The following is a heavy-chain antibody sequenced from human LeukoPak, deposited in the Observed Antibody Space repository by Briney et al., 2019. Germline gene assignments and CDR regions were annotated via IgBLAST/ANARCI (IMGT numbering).Heavy chain of an antibody. D-gene: IGHD2-15*01. CDR1: GFTFSSYS. V-gene: IGHV3-21*01. CDR3: ARDGDITPTDV. Sequence: PGGSLRLSCAASGFTFSSYSMNWVRQAPGKGLEWVSSISSSSTYIYYADSMKGRFTISRDNSKNTLYLQMNSLRAEDTAVYYCARDGDITPTDVWGQGTTVTVSS. J-gene: IGHJ6*02. CDR2: ISSSSTYI.